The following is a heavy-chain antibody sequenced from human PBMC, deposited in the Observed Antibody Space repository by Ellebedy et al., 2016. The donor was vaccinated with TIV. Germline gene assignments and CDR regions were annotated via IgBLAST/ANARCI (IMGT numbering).Heavy chain of an antibody. CDR3: ARSGYTSSYYVEFDF. CDR1: GASVSSGSYY. CDR2: IYYSGNGST. V-gene: IGHV4-61*01. J-gene: IGHJ4*02. Sequence: MPSETLSLTCAVSGASVSSGSYYWSWIRQPPGKGLEWIGYIYYSGNGSTNYNPSLKSRVTISVDTSKNQFSLSLTSVTAADTAVYYCARSGYTSSYYVEFDFWGQGTLVTVSS. D-gene: IGHD6-19*01.